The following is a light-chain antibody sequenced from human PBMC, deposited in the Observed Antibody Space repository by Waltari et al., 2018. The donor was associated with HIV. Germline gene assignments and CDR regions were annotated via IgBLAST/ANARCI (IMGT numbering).Light chain of an antibody. CDR3: CSKAGSRTV. CDR2: EGT. CDR1: SSDAGRYNL. J-gene: IGLJ1*01. Sequence: QSALTQPASVSGSPAPSITIPCTAASSDAGRYNLVSWYQHPPGSPPKLIFYEGTKRPSGVSSRFSASKSGKTASLTISGLQPEDEAEYYCCSKAGSRTVFGPGTKVTVL. V-gene: IGLV2-23*01.